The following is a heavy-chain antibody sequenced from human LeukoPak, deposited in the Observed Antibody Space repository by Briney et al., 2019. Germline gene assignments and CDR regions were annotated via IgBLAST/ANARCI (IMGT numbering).Heavy chain of an antibody. D-gene: IGHD3-10*01. CDR2: INPNSGGT. CDR3: ARSYGSGRREVFDI. Sequence: ASVKVSCKASGYTFTGYYMHWVRQAPGQGLEWMGWINPNSGGTNCAQKFQGRVTMTRDTSISTAYMELSRLRSDDTAVYYCARSYGSGRREVFDIWGQGTRVTVSS. J-gene: IGHJ3*02. CDR1: GYTFTGYY. V-gene: IGHV1-2*02.